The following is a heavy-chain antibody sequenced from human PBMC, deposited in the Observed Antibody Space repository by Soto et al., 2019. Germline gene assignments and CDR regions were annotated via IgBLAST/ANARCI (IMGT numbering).Heavy chain of an antibody. D-gene: IGHD2-15*01. CDR3: ARDLGGWPDY. CDR1: GYTFSSYY. CDR2: INPSGGNT. Sequence: ASVKVSCKASGYTFSSYYMNWVRQAPGQGLEWMGIINPSGGNTTYAQRFQGRVTMTSDTSASTAYMELSSLRSEDTAVYYCARDLGGWPDYWGQGTLVTVSS. J-gene: IGHJ4*02. V-gene: IGHV1-46*01.